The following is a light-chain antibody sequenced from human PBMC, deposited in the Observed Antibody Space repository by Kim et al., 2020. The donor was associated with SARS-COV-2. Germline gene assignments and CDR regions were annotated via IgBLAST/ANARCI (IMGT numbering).Light chain of an antibody. CDR1: QSLVYSDGNTY. V-gene: IGKV2-30*01. CDR3: HQYYSIPPYT. Sequence: DVVMTQSPLSLPVTLGQPASISCRSSQSLVYSDGNTYLNWFQQMPGQSPRRLIYKVSNRDSGVPDRFSGSGSGTDFTLTISSLQAEDVAVYYCHQYYSIPPYTFGGGTKLEI. CDR2: KVS. J-gene: IGKJ4*01.